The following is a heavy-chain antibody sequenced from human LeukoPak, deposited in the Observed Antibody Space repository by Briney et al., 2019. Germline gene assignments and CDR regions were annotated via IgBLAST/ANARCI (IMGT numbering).Heavy chain of an antibody. D-gene: IGHD4-17*01. CDR1: GFTVSSNY. CDR3: AREAVTRNYFDY. V-gene: IGHV3-53*01. CDR2: IYSGGST. J-gene: IGHJ4*02. Sequence: HPGGSLRLSCAASGFTVSSNYMNWVRQAPGKGLEWVSVIYSGGSTYYADSVKGRFIISRDNSKNTLFLQMNSLRAEDTAVYYCAREAVTRNYFDYWGQGTLVTVSS.